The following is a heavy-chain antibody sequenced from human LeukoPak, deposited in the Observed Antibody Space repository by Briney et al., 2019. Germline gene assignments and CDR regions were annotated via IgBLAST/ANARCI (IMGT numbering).Heavy chain of an antibody. D-gene: IGHD3-22*01. J-gene: IGHJ4*02. CDR3: ARAYYYDSSGYYYGESFDY. V-gene: IGHV1-18*01. CDR2: ISAYNGNT. Sequence: GASVKVSCKASGSTFTIYGISWVRQAPGQGLEWMGWISAYNGNTNYAQKLQGRVTMTTDTSTSTAYMELRSLRSDDTAVYYCARAYYYDSSGYYYGESFDYWGQGTLVTVSS. CDR1: GSTFTIYG.